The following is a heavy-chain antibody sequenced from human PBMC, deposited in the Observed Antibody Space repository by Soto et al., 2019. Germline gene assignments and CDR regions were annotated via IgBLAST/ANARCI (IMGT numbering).Heavy chain of an antibody. D-gene: IGHD2-15*01. CDR1: GFTFSSYA. J-gene: IGHJ4*02. Sequence: GGSLRLSCSASGFTFSSYAMHWVRQAPGKGLEYVSAISSNGGSTYYADSVKGRFTISRDNSKNTLYLQMSSLRAEDTAVYYCVKDRDIVVVVAYYYFDYWGQGTLVTVSS. CDR3: VKDRDIVVVVAYYYFDY. CDR2: ISSNGGST. V-gene: IGHV3-64D*08.